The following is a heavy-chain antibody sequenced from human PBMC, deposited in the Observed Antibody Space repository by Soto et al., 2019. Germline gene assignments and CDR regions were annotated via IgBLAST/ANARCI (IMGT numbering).Heavy chain of an antibody. J-gene: IGHJ4*02. CDR1: GFTFSSYA. CDR2: LNGRATEK. CDR3: AKGYSDSSWSHLDF. Sequence: RGSLRLSCVISGFTFSSYAMTWVRQAPGKGLEWVSTLNGRATEKYHADSVRGRFTISRDNSKSTLYLQMNSLRAEDSAIYYCAKGYSDSSWSHLDFWGQGTLVTVFS. D-gene: IGHD6-13*01. V-gene: IGHV3-23*01.